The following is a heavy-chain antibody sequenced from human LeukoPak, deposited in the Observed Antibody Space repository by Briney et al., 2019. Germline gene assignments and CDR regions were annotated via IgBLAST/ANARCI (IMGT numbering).Heavy chain of an antibody. Sequence: PSETLSLTCTVSGGSISSSSSYWGWIRQPPGKGLEGMGIVRYSGKTYYNPSLKSRGTGSLDTSKNQFSLRLTSVTAADTAVYSCARHYYDSSGLAYYFDYWGQGTLVTVSS. V-gene: IGHV4-39*01. CDR2: VRYSGKT. CDR3: ARHYYDSSGLAYYFDY. J-gene: IGHJ4*02. D-gene: IGHD3-22*01. CDR1: GGSISSSSSY.